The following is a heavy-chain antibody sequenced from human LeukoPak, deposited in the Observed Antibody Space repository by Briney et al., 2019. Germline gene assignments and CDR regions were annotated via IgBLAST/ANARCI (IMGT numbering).Heavy chain of an antibody. V-gene: IGHV4-4*09. CDR1: GDSLRSSY. J-gene: IGHJ6*03. CDR2: ISTSGNT. CDR3: ARLRNFEENYYYMDV. Sequence: SETLSLTCTVSGDSLRSSYWSWIRQSPGKGLEWIGYISTSGNTNYNPSLKSRVSISIDTSKNQFSLKLSSVTAADTAVYYCARLRNFEENYYYMDVWAKGTTVTVSS. D-gene: IGHD3-9*01.